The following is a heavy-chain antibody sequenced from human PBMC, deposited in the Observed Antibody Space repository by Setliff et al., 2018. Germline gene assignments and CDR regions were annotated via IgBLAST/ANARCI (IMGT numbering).Heavy chain of an antibody. V-gene: IGHV1-8*02. Sequence: ASVKVSCKASGYTFTSYDINWVRQAPGQGLEWMGWIGAYNGNTKYAQKFQGRVTMTRNTSISTAYMELSSLRSEDTAVYYCARRRSSSWYRPYYGMDVWGQGTTVTVSS. CDR1: GYTFTSYD. CDR2: IGAYNGNT. D-gene: IGHD6-13*01. CDR3: ARRRSSSWYRPYYGMDV. J-gene: IGHJ6*02.